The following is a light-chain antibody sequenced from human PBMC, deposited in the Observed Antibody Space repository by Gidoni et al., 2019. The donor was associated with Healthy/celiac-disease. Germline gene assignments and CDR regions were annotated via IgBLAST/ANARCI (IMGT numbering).Light chain of an antibody. CDR1: QSISSY. V-gene: IGKV1-39*01. CDR2: AAS. CDR3: QQSYSTPSRT. J-gene: IGKJ4*02. Sequence: DIQMTQSPSSLSASVGDRVTITCRASQSISSYLNWYQQKPGKAPKLLIYAASSLQSGVPSRFSGSGAGTDVTLTISSLQPEDFATDYCQQSYSTPSRTFGGGTKVEIK.